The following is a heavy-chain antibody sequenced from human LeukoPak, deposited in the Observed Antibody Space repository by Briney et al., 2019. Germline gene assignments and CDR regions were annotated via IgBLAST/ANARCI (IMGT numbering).Heavy chain of an antibody. V-gene: IGHV3-53*01. D-gene: IGHD3-10*01. Sequence: GGSLRLSCAASGFTVSSNDMSWVRQAPGKGLECISVIYSGGSTDYADSVKGRLTISRDNSKNTLYLQMNSLRAEDTAVYYCARVGTMVRGVIITYFDYWGQGTLVTVSS. J-gene: IGHJ4*02. CDR3: ARVGTMVRGVIITYFDY. CDR1: GFTVSSND. CDR2: IYSGGST.